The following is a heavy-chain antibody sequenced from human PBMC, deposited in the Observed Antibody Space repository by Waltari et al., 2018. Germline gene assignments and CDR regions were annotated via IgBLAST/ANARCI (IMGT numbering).Heavy chain of an antibody. CDR1: GDSINNYY. J-gene: IGHJ4*02. CDR2: IAYNGRT. Sequence: QVQLQESGPGLVKPSETLSLTCAVSGDSINNYYWNWIRQSPGKELEWIGYIAYNGRTNYNPSLKSRVTISVDTSKTQFSLKLTSVTAADTAVYYCGRSYDFWSGYPLDYWGPGSLVTVSS. V-gene: IGHV4-59*01. CDR3: GRSYDFWSGYPLDY. D-gene: IGHD3-3*01.